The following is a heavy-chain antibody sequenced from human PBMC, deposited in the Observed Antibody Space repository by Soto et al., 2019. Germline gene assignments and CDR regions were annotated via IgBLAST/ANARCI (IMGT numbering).Heavy chain of an antibody. D-gene: IGHD3-22*01. Sequence: GSLRLSCAASGLPFNNYAMSWVRQAPGKGLEWISAINAHDGSTYYADSVKGRFTISRDNAKNSLYLQMDSLRVEDTATYYCVRARATDSRPDYWGQGTLVTVSS. CDR1: GLPFNNYA. J-gene: IGHJ4*02. CDR3: VRARATDSRPDY. CDR2: INAHDGST. V-gene: IGHV3-23*01.